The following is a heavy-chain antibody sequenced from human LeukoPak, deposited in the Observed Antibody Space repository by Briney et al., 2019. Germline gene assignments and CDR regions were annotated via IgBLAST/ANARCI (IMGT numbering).Heavy chain of an antibody. D-gene: IGHD6-6*01. CDR2: IYSSGST. Sequence: SETLSLTCTVSGDSISSSSYYWGWLRQPPGKGQEWIGSIYSSGSTYYNPSLKSRGTISVETLKTQFSLKLSSVPAADTAVYYGTRHTAARSIDYWGQKTLVTVSS. CDR3: TRHTAARSIDY. V-gene: IGHV4-39*01. CDR1: GDSISSSSYY. J-gene: IGHJ4*02.